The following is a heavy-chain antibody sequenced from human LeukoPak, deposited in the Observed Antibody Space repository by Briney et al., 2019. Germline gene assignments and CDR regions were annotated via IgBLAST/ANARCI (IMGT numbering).Heavy chain of an antibody. CDR1: GFTFSSYA. D-gene: IGHD6-13*01. Sequence: PGGSLRLSCAASGFTFSSYAMSWVRQAPGKGLEWVSAISGSGGSTYYADSVKGRFTISRDNSKNTLYLQMNSLRAEDTAVYYCAKGAAAGLSAWGYFDYWGQGTLVTASS. V-gene: IGHV3-23*01. CDR2: ISGSGGST. CDR3: AKGAAAGLSAWGYFDY. J-gene: IGHJ4*02.